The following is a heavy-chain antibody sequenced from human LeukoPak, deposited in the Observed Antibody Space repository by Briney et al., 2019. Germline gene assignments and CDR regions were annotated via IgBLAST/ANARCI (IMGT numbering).Heavy chain of an antibody. V-gene: IGHV4-34*01. Sequence: PSETLSLTCAVYGGSFSGYYWSWIRQPPGKGLEWIGEINHSGSTNYNPSLKSRVTISIDTSKNQFSLRLSSVTAADTAMYYCARDLVAAPSEWGQGTLVTVSS. CDR1: GGSFSGYY. D-gene: IGHD2-15*01. CDR3: ARDLVAAPSE. CDR2: INHSGST. J-gene: IGHJ4*02.